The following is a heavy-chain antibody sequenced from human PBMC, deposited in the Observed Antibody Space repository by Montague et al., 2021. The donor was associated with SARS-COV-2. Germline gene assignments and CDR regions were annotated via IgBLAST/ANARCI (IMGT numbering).Heavy chain of an antibody. D-gene: IGHD3-22*01. J-gene: IGHJ4*02. Sequence: SETLSLTCSVSGVPISSGSYYWSWVRQPPGKGLEWIGYVYHTGSTNYNPSLKSRVTLSIDTSKNQFSLNLTSVTAADTAVCYCVREKYYFDDSGSKWGQGTLVTV. CDR1: GVPISSGSYY. CDR3: VREKYYFDDSGSK. CDR2: VYHTGST. V-gene: IGHV4-61*01.